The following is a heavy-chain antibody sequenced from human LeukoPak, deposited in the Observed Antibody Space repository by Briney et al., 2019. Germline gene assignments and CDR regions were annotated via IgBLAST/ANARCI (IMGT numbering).Heavy chain of an antibody. CDR3: ARAYHCSGGSCYLHMDV. J-gene: IGHJ6*03. V-gene: IGHV4-39*01. Sequence: SETLSLTCTVSGGSISSTIYYWGWIRQPPGKGLEWIGSIYYRGSTYYNPSLKSRVTISVDTSKNQFSLKLSSVTAADTAVYYCARAYHCSGGSCYLHMDVWGKGTTVTVSS. CDR2: IYYRGST. CDR1: GGSISSTIYY. D-gene: IGHD2-15*01.